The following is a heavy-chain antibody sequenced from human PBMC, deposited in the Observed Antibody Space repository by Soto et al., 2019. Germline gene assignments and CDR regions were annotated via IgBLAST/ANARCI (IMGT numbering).Heavy chain of an antibody. CDR1: GYTFTGQY. CDR2: INPNSGDT. J-gene: IGHJ6*02. Sequence: ASVKVCCKASGYTFTGQYMHWVRQAPGQGLEWMGWINPNSGDTNYAQKFQGRVTMTRDTSIGTAYMELSSLRSNDTAIYYCARESSGITLYGMDVWGQGTTVTVSS. V-gene: IGHV1-2*02. D-gene: IGHD1-7*01. CDR3: ARESSGITLYGMDV.